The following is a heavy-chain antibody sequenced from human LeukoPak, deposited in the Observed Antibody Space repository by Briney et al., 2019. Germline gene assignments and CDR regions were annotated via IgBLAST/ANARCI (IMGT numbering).Heavy chain of an antibody. Sequence: GGSLRLSCAASGFTFSSYWMSWVRQAPGKGLEWVANIKQDGSEKYYVDSVKGRFTISRDNAKNSLYLQMNSLRAEDTAVYYCARARAVAGFLYYFDYWGQGTLVTVSS. CDR1: GFTFSSYW. V-gene: IGHV3-7*01. D-gene: IGHD6-19*01. J-gene: IGHJ4*02. CDR3: ARARAVAGFLYYFDY. CDR2: IKQDGSEK.